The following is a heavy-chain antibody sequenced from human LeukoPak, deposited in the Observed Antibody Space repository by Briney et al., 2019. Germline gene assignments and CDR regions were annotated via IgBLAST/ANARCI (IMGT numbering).Heavy chain of an antibody. D-gene: IGHD1-26*01. CDR3: ARRWYTGTYYYFDL. Sequence: GGSLRLSCAASGFALSTHWMHWVRQAPGKGLVWVSRINGDGTTTSYADSVKGRFTISRVNAKSTLYLEMDSLRAEDTAIYYCARRWYTGTYYYFDLWGQGTLVTVSS. CDR2: INGDGTTT. CDR1: GFALSTHW. J-gene: IGHJ4*02. V-gene: IGHV3-74*01.